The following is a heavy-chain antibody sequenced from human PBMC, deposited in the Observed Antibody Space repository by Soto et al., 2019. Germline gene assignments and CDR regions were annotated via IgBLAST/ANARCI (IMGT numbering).Heavy chain of an antibody. V-gene: IGHV2-5*02. CDR3: AHIYDSSGYSPY. CDR2: IYWDDDK. D-gene: IGHD3-22*01. J-gene: IGHJ4*02. Sequence: QITLKESGPTLVKPTQTLTLTCTFSGFSLSTSGVGVGWIRQPPGKALEWLALIYWDDDKRYSPSLKSRLTXXKXSSKNQVVLTMTNMDPVDTATYYCAHIYDSSGYSPYWGQGTLVTVSS. CDR1: GFSLSTSGVG.